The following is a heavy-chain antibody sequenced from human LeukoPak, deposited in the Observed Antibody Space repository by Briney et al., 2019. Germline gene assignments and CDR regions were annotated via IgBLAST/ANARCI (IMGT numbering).Heavy chain of an antibody. Sequence: ASVKVSCKASGYTFIGYYMHWVRQAPGQGLGWMGWINPQSVGTNSEQNFQGRVTMSRDTSISTVYMELSRLRSDDTALYYCAREGVIGDGYNFFDYWGQGTLVTVSS. J-gene: IGHJ4*02. V-gene: IGHV1-2*02. CDR2: INPQSVGT. CDR3: AREGVIGDGYNFFDY. D-gene: IGHD5-24*01. CDR1: GYTFIGYY.